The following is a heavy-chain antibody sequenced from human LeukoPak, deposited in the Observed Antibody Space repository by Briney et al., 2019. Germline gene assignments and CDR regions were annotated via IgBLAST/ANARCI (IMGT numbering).Heavy chain of an antibody. Sequence: ASVKVSCKASGYTFTGYYMHWVRQAPGQGLEWMGRINPSGGSTSYAQKFQGRVTMTRDTSTSTVYMELSSLRSEDTAVYYCARDWRLRSRGEGYYYYMGVWGKGTTVTVSS. CDR1: GYTFTGYY. V-gene: IGHV1-46*01. J-gene: IGHJ6*03. CDR2: INPSGGST. CDR3: ARDWRLRSRGEGYYYYMGV. D-gene: IGHD5-12*01.